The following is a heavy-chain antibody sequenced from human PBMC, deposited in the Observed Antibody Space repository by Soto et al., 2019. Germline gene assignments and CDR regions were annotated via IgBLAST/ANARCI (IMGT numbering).Heavy chain of an antibody. CDR1: GFTFSDYY. Sequence: GGSLRLSCAASGFTFSDYYMSWIRQAPGKGLEWVSYISNSGTTIYYADSVKGRFTISRDNAKNSLYLQMNSLRAEDTAVYYCARDTHVPHAFDIWGQGTMVTVSS. J-gene: IGHJ3*02. CDR3: ARDTHVPHAFDI. V-gene: IGHV3-11*01. CDR2: ISNSGTTI. D-gene: IGHD6-6*01.